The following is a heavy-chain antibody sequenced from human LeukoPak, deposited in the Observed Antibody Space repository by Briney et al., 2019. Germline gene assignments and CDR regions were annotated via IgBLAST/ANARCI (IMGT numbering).Heavy chain of an antibody. J-gene: IGHJ5*02. Sequence: GGSLRLSCAASGFTFSSYSMNWVRQAPGKGLEWVSSISSSSSYIYYADSVKGRFTISRDNAKNSLYLQMNSLRAEDTAVYYCASIYPVVVTATNWFDPWGQGTLVTVSS. CDR1: GFTFSSYS. D-gene: IGHD2-21*02. CDR3: ASIYPVVVTATNWFDP. V-gene: IGHV3-21*01. CDR2: ISSSSSYI.